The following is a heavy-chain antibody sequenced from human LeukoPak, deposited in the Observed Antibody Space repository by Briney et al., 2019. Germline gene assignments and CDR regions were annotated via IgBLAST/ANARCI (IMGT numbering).Heavy chain of an antibody. V-gene: IGHV3-30*03. Sequence: PGGSLRISCAASGFTFSRYAMSWVRQAPGKGLEWVAVISYDGNNKYYADSVKGRFTISRDNSKNTLYLQMNSLRAEDTAVYYCARPTVTFFDYWGQGTLVTVSS. CDR2: ISYDGNNK. D-gene: IGHD4-11*01. J-gene: IGHJ4*02. CDR3: ARPTVTFFDY. CDR1: GFTFSRYA.